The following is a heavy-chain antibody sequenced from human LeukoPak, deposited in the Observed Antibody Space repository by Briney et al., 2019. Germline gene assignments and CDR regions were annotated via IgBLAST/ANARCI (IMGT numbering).Heavy chain of an antibody. J-gene: IGHJ5*02. D-gene: IGHD2-15*01. CDR3: ARHSLDCSGGRCYTNWFDP. Sequence: SETLSLTCTVSGGSIGSYYWSWIRQPPGKGLEWIGYIYYSGSTNYNPSLKSRVTISVDTSKNQFSLKLSSVTAADTAVYYCARHSLDCSGGRCYTNWFDPWGQGTLVTVSS. CDR2: IYYSGST. V-gene: IGHV4-59*08. CDR1: GGSIGSYY.